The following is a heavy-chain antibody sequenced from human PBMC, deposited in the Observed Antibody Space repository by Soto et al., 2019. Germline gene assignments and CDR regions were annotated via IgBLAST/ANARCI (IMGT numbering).Heavy chain of an antibody. J-gene: IGHJ6*02. CDR2: ISWEGGST. Sequence: GGSLRLSCAASGFTFDDYTMHWVRQAPGKGLEWVSLISWEGGSTYYADSVKGRFTISRDNSKNSLYLQMNSLRTEDTALYYCAKGINGYCSGGSCYAIPYYYYYYGMDVWGQGTTVTVSS. D-gene: IGHD2-15*01. CDR1: GFTFDDYT. CDR3: AKGINGYCSGGSCYAIPYYYYYYGMDV. V-gene: IGHV3-43*01.